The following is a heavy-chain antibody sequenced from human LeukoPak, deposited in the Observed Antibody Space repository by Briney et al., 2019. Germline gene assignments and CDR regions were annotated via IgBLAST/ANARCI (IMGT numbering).Heavy chain of an antibody. V-gene: IGHV4-59*12. CDR3: ARRGYSYGG. J-gene: IGHJ4*02. CDR1: GGSISGDY. Sequence: SETLSLTCTVSGGSISGDYWSWLRQPPGKGLEWIGYIYYTGSSNYNPSLKSRVTMSVDTSKNQFSLTLRSVTAADTAVYYCARRGYSYGGWGQGTLVTVSS. D-gene: IGHD5-18*01. CDR2: IYYTGSS.